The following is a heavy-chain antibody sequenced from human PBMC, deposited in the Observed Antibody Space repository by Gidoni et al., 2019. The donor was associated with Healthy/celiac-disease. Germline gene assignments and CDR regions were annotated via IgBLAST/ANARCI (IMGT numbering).Heavy chain of an antibody. J-gene: IGHJ4*02. CDR3: ARGRYCSSTSCRRNGPFVY. CDR2: MNPNSGNT. D-gene: IGHD2-2*01. V-gene: IGHV1-8*01. Sequence: GQGLEWMGWMNPNSGNTGYAQKFQGRVTMTRNTSISTAYMELSSLRSEDTAVYYCARGRYCSSTSCRRNGPFVYWGQGTLVTVSS.